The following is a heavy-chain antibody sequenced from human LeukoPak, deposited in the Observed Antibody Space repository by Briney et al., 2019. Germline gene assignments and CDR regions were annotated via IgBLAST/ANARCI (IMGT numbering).Heavy chain of an antibody. CDR3: ARLGLRGVGSLNWYFDL. V-gene: IGHV1-46*01. CDR1: GYTFTSYY. Sequence: GASVKVSCKASGYTFTSYYMHWVRQAPGQGLEWMGIINPSGGSTSYAQKFQGRVTMTRDTSTSTVYMELSSLRSEDTAVYYCARLGLRGVGSLNWYFDLWGRGTLVTVSS. J-gene: IGHJ2*01. CDR2: INPSGGST. D-gene: IGHD3-10*01.